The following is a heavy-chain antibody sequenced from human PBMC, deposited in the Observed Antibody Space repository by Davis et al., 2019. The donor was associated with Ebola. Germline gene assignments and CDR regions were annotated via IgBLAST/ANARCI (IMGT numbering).Heavy chain of an antibody. Sequence: GESLKISCAASGFSFSTYWMNWVRQAPGKGLEWVATIKPDGSAIYYVDFVKGRFTISRDNTKNSLYLQMNSLRDEDTAVYYCTRGSGYYRLHYWGQGALVTVSS. D-gene: IGHD5-12*01. J-gene: IGHJ4*02. CDR2: IKPDGSAI. V-gene: IGHV3-7*01. CDR1: GFSFSTYW. CDR3: TRGSGYYRLHY.